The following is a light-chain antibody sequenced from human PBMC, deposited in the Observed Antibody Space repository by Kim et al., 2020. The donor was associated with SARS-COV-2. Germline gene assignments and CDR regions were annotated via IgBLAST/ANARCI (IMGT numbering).Light chain of an antibody. CDR2: YAS. V-gene: IGKV3-20*01. CDR3: QQYGTSPRT. CDR1: QSVTNSY. J-gene: IGKJ4*01. Sequence: TAPLSCRARQSVTNSYFAWYLAWYQQKPGQAPRLLIYYASSRATGIPDRFSASGSGTDFTLTISRLEPEDFAVYYCQQYGTSPRTFGGGTKVDIK.